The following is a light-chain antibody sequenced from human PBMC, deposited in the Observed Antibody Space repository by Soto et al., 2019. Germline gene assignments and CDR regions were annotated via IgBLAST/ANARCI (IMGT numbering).Light chain of an antibody. V-gene: IGLV2-11*01. CDR1: SSDVGAYNY. CDR2: DVN. J-gene: IGLJ1*01. CDR3: CSYADPYTFV. Sequence: QSVLAQPRSVSASPGQSVTISCTGTSSDVGAYNYVSWYQQFPGKAPKLMIYDVNKRPSGVPDRFSGFKSGNTASLTISGLQAADEADYYCCSYADPYTFVFRTGNEVTV.